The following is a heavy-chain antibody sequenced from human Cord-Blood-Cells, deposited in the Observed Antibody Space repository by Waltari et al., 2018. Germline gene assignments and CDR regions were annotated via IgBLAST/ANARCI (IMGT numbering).Heavy chain of an antibody. V-gene: IGHV1-69*04. Sequence: QVQLVQSGAEVKKPGSSVKVSCKASGGTFSSYAISWVRQSPGQGLGWMGGFIPFLGIANYAQKFQGGVTITADESTSTAYLELSGLRSEDTAVYYCARGGEGFTRFDPWGQGTLVTVSS. CDR1: GGTFSSYA. CDR2: FIPFLGIA. J-gene: IGHJ5*02. D-gene: IGHD3-10*01. CDR3: ARGGEGFTRFDP.